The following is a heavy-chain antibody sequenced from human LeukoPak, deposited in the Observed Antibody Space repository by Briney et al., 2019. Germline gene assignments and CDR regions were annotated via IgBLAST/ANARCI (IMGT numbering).Heavy chain of an antibody. CDR1: GFTFSSYG. CDR2: ISYDGSNK. V-gene: IGHV3-30*18. J-gene: IGHJ4*02. Sequence: PGRSLRLSCAASGFTFSSYGMHWVRQAPGKGLEWVAVISYDGSNKYYADPVKGRFTISRDNSKNTLYLQMNSLRAEDTAVYYCAKDQKWIAPGTLAARPTYYFDYWGQGTLVTVSS. CDR3: AKDQKWIAPGTLAARPTYYFDY. D-gene: IGHD6-6*01.